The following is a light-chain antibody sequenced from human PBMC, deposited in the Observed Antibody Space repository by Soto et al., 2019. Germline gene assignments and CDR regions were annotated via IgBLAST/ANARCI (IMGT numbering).Light chain of an antibody. CDR3: QQRSNWPLT. CDR1: QSVSSY. J-gene: IGKJ3*01. V-gene: IGKV3-11*01. Sequence: EIVLTQSPATLSLSPGKRATLSCRASQSVSSYLAWYQQKPGQAPRLLIYDASNRATGIPARFSGSGSGTDFTLTISSLEPEDFAVYYCQQRSNWPLTFGPGTNVDIK. CDR2: DAS.